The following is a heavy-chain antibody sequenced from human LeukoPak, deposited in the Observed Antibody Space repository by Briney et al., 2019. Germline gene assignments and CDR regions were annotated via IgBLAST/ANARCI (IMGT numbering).Heavy chain of an antibody. Sequence: ASVKVSCKASGYTFTGYYMHWVRQAPGQGLEWMGWINPNSGGTNYAQKFQGRVTMTRDTSISTAYMELSRLRSDDTAVYYCARDLDYSSSPPAYWGQGTLVTVSS. V-gene: IGHV1-2*02. J-gene: IGHJ4*02. CDR1: GYTFTGYY. CDR2: INPNSGGT. CDR3: ARDLDYSSSPPAY. D-gene: IGHD6-6*01.